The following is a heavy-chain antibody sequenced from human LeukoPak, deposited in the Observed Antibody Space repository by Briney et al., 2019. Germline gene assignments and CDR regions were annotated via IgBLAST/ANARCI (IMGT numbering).Heavy chain of an antibody. CDR2: IRYDGSNK. D-gene: IGHD5-18*01. J-gene: IGHJ4*02. Sequence: GGSLRLSCAASGFTFSSYGMHWVRQAPGKGLEWVAFIRYDGSNKYYADSVKGRFTISRDNSKHTLYLQMNSLRAEDTAVYYCARGQRRHTDMAPSFDYWGQGTLVTVSS. CDR1: GFTFSSYG. CDR3: ARGQRRHTDMAPSFDY. V-gene: IGHV3-30*02.